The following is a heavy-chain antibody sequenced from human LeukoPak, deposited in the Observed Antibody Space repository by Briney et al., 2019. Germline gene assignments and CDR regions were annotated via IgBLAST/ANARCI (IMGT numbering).Heavy chain of an antibody. CDR1: GYTFTGYY. Sequence: ASVKVSCKASGYTFTGYYMHWVRQAPGQGLEWMGRINPNSGGTNYAQKFQGRVTMTRDTSISTAYMELSRLRSDDTAVYYCARDGGYCGGGCYLDAFDIWGQGTMVTVSS. D-gene: IGHD2-21*02. V-gene: IGHV1-2*06. CDR2: INPNSGGT. CDR3: ARDGGYCGGGCYLDAFDI. J-gene: IGHJ3*02.